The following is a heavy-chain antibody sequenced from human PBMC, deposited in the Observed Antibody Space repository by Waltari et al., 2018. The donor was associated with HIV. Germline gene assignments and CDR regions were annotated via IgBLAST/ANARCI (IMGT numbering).Heavy chain of an antibody. J-gene: IGHJ3*02. CDR1: GFSFSRTA. D-gene: IGHD1-26*01. CDR2: ISGNGCTT. CDR3: AKPQGGWELLGDFDM. Sequence: EVQLVESGGGLVQHGGSMRVSCAASGFSFSRTAMRWAPQGPGKGLGEVSVISGNGCTTSYADSVKGRFTISRNNSKNTLYLQMNSLRADDTAIYYCAKPQGGWELLGDFDMWGQGTMVAVSS. V-gene: IGHV3-23*04.